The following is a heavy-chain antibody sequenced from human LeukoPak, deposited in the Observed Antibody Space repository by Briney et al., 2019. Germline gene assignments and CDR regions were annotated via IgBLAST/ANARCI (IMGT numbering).Heavy chain of an antibody. D-gene: IGHD2-21*02. CDR2: ISGSGVST. Sequence: ETLSLTCAVYGGSFSGYYWSWVRQAPGKGLEWVSAISGSGVSTYYADSVKGRFTISRDNSKNTLYLQMNSLRAEDTAVYYCAKASPYCGGDCYSSYYYGMDVWGQGTTVTVSS. J-gene: IGHJ6*02. V-gene: IGHV3-23*01. CDR1: GGSFSGYY. CDR3: AKASPYCGGDCYSSYYYGMDV.